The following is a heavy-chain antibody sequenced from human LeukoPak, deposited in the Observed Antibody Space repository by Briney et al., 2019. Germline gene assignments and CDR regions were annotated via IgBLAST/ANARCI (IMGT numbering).Heavy chain of an antibody. D-gene: IGHD6-19*01. CDR2: TRYDGSNK. CDR1: GFTFSSYG. Sequence: QPGGSLRLSCAASGFTFSSYGMYWVRQAPGKGLEWVAFTRYDGSNKYYADSVKGRFTISRDNSKNTLYLQMNSLRAEDTAVYYCARDRRAGTLNSFDPWGQGTLVTVSS. J-gene: IGHJ5*02. V-gene: IGHV3-30*02. CDR3: ARDRRAGTLNSFDP.